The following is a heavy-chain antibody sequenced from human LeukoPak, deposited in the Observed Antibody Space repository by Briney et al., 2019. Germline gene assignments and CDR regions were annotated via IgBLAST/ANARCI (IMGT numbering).Heavy chain of an antibody. Sequence: QSGTSLRLSCAASGFPFSNFGMRWVRQAPGKALEWVAVIGHDGNYQYYADSVKGRFTSSRDNSKKILYLQMTSLRAEDTAVYYCVRDLRVGSYGDYWGQGTLVTVSS. CDR1: GFPFSNFG. CDR3: VRDLRVGSYGDY. CDR2: IGHDGNYQ. V-gene: IGHV3-33*01. J-gene: IGHJ4*02. D-gene: IGHD3-16*01.